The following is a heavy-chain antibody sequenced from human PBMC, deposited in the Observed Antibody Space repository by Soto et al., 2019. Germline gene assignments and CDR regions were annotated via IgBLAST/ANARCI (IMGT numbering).Heavy chain of an antibody. CDR1: GFTFSSYE. CDR3: AREGAGELRGSLDY. J-gene: IGHJ4*02. Sequence: EVQLVESGGGLVQPGGSLRLSCAASGFTFSSYEMNWVRQAPGKGLEWVSYISSSGSTIYYADSVKGRFTISRDNAKNSLYLQMNSLRAEETAVYYCAREGAGELRGSLDYWGQGTLVTVSS. V-gene: IGHV3-48*03. D-gene: IGHD1-26*01. CDR2: ISSSGSTI.